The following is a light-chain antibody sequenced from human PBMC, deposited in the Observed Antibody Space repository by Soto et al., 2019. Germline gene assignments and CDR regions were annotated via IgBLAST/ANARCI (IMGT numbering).Light chain of an antibody. V-gene: IGKV3-20*01. CDR1: QAISSN. Sequence: IVVTQSPSTLSVSRGERATLSCRANQAISSNVAWYQQKPGQAPRLLIYGASSRATGIPDRFSGSGSGTDFTLTISRLEPEDFAVYYCQQYGSLWTFGQGTKVDI. CDR2: GAS. CDR3: QQYGSLWT. J-gene: IGKJ1*01.